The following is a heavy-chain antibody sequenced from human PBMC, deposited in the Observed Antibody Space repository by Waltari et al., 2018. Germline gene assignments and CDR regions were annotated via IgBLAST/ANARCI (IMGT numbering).Heavy chain of an antibody. D-gene: IGHD3-16*01. V-gene: IGHV1-69*01. CDR2: IIPIFGTA. Sequence: QVQLVQSGAEVKKPGSSVKVSCKASGGTFSSYAISWVRQAPGQGLEWMGGIIPIFGTANYAQKFQSRVTITADESTSTAYMELSSLRSEDTAVYYCARVGLGVMGAFDAFDIWGQGTMVTVSS. CDR1: GGTFSSYA. J-gene: IGHJ3*02. CDR3: ARVGLGVMGAFDAFDI.